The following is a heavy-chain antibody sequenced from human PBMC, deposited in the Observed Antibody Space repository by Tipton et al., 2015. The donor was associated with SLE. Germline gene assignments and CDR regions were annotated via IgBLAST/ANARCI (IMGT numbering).Heavy chain of an antibody. J-gene: IGHJ4*02. CDR3: ARERLYSSSWFSD. CDR2: IYTSGST. CDR1: GGSISSGSYY. Sequence: TLSLTCTVSGGSISSGSYYWSWIRQPAGKGLEWIGRIYTSGSTNYNPSLKSRVTISVDTSKNQFSLKLSSVTAADTAVYYCARERLYSSSWFSDWGQGTLVTASS. V-gene: IGHV4-61*02. D-gene: IGHD6-13*01.